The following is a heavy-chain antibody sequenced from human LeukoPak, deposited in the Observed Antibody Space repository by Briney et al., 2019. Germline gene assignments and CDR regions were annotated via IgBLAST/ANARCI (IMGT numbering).Heavy chain of an antibody. V-gene: IGHV3-33*06. CDR2: IWYDGSNK. J-gene: IGHJ4*02. CDR3: AKDRRGSQIDY. D-gene: IGHD3-10*01. Sequence: GGSLRLSCAASGFTFSSYGMHWVRQAPGKGLEWVAVIWYDGSNKYYADSVKGRFIISRDNSKNTLYLQMNSLRAEDTAVYYCAKDRRGSQIDYWGQGTLVTVSS. CDR1: GFTFSSYG.